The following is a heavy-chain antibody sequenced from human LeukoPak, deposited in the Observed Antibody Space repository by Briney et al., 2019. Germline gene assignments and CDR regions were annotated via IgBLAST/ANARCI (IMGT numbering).Heavy chain of an antibody. CDR3: AKQSYARSLGE. D-gene: IGHD2-8*01. CDR1: GFPFSDFS. J-gene: IGHJ4*02. Sequence: GGSLRLSCATSGFPFSDFSMSWVRQAPGKGLEWISTTNSGGTSTYYAESAKGRFTISRDNSKNTLYLQMSSLRVEDTAVYYCAKQSYARSLGEGGPGTLVSVSS. V-gene: IGHV3-23*01. CDR2: TNSGGTST.